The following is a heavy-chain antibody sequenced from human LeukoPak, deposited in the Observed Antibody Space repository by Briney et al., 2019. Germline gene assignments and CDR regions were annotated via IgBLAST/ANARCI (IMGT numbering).Heavy chain of an antibody. CDR3: ARVDCSGGSCYAFDI. CDR1: GGSISSSSYY. CDR2: ISYSGST. V-gene: IGHV4-39*07. D-gene: IGHD2-15*01. Sequence: RPSETLSLTCTVSGGSISSSSYYWGWVRQPPGKGLEWIGSISYSGSTYDNPSPKSRVTISVDTSKNQFSLKLSSVTAADTAVYYCARVDCSGGSCYAFDIWGQGTMVTVSS. J-gene: IGHJ3*02.